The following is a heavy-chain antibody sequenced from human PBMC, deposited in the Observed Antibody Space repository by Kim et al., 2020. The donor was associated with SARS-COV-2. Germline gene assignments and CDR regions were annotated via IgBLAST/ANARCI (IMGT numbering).Heavy chain of an antibody. CDR3: ARGVSV. CDR2: YSGNT. Sequence: YSGNTYYNPSLKRRVTISVDTSQNQFSLQLSSGSAADTAVYYCARGVSVWGQGTLVTVSS. J-gene: IGHJ4*02. V-gene: IGHV4-31*02. D-gene: IGHD6-25*01.